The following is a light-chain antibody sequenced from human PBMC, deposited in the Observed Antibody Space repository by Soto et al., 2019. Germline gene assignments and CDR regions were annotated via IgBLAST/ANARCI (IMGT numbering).Light chain of an antibody. CDR3: MQALQTPRT. CDR1: QSLLLSNGYNY. J-gene: IGKJ2*01. Sequence: EIVMTQSPLSLPVTPGEPASISCRSSQSLLLSNGYNYLDWYLQKPGQSPQLLIYMGSNRASGVTHRFSGSGSGTDFTLKISRVEAEDVGVYYWMQALQTPRTFGQGTKLEIK. CDR2: MGS. V-gene: IGKV2-28*01.